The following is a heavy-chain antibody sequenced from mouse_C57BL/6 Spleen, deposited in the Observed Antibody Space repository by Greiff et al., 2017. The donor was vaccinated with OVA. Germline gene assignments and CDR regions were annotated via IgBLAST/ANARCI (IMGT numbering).Heavy chain of an antibody. J-gene: IGHJ4*01. V-gene: IGHV5-16*01. D-gene: IGHD2-4*01. Sequence: EVKVVESEGGLVQPGRSMKLSCTASGFTFSDYYMAWVRQVPEQGLDWVANINYDGSSTYYLDSLKSRFIISRDNAKNILYLQMSSLKSEDTATYYCARYDYDVYAMDYWGQGTSVTVSS. CDR2: INYDGSST. CDR3: ARYDYDVYAMDY. CDR1: GFTFSDYY.